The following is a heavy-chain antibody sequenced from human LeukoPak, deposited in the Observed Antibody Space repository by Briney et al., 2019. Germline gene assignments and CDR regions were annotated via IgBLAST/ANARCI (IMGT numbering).Heavy chain of an antibody. CDR3: ASRAGYTGSWSAFDY. Sequence: GGSLRLSCSASGFTFSSYAMHWVRQAPGKGLEYVSAISSNGGSTYYADSVKGRFTISRDNSKNTLYLQMSSLRAEDTAVYYCASRAGYTGSWSAFDYWGQGTLVIVSS. J-gene: IGHJ4*02. V-gene: IGHV3-64D*06. CDR2: ISSNGGST. D-gene: IGHD6-13*01. CDR1: GFTFSSYA.